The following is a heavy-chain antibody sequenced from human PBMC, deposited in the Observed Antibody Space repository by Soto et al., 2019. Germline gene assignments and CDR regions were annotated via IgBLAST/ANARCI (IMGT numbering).Heavy chain of an antibody. CDR2: ISYDGSNK. D-gene: IGHD5-12*01. CDR1: GFTFSTYS. Sequence: QVQLVESGGGVVQPGRSLRLSCAASGFTFSTYSMHWVRQAPGKGLEWVALISYDGSNKYYADSVRGRFTISRDNSKNTLYLQVSSLRAEDAAVYYCARPTDLKVAYGSFYFWGQGTLVTVSS. V-gene: IGHV3-30-3*01. J-gene: IGHJ4*02. CDR3: ARPTDLKVAYGSFYF.